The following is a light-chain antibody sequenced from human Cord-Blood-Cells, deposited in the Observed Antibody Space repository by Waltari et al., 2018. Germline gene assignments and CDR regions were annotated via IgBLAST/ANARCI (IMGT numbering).Light chain of an antibody. J-gene: IGKJ4*02. CDR2: GAS. Sequence: EIGLPRSPRTLSLSPEVRATSPGRASQSVSSSDLAWYRQKPGQAPRLLIYGASSRATGIPDRFSGSGSGTDFTCTISRLEPEDFAVYYCQQYGRSPRTFGGGTKVEIK. CDR3: QQYGRSPRT. V-gene: IGKV3-20*01. CDR1: QSVSSSD.